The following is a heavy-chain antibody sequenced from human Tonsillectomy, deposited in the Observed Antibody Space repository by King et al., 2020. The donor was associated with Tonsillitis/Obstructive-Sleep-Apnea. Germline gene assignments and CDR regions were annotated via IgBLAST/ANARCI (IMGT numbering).Heavy chain of an antibody. CDR1: GFTFSSYW. J-gene: IGHJ3*02. V-gene: IGHV3-74*01. D-gene: IGHD3-10*01. CDR2: IKSDGRST. CDR3: ARGRAGGPDVFDI. Sequence: VQLVESGGGLVQPGGSLRLSCAGSGFTFSSYWMHWVRQAPGKGLVWVSSIKSDGRSTSYADSVKGRFTISTDNAKNTLYLQMNSLRAEDMALYYCARGRAGGPDVFDIWGQGTMVTVSS.